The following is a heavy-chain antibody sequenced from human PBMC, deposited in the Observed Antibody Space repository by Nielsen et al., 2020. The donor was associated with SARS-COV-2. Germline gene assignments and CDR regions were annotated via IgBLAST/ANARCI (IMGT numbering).Heavy chain of an antibody. J-gene: IGHJ6*02. D-gene: IGHD2-21*01. CDR1: GGTFSSYA. CDR2: IIPILGIA. V-gene: IGHV1-69*04. CDR3: ELGDVAYYYGMDV. Sequence: SVKVSCKASGGTFSSYAISWVRQAPGQGLEWMGRIIPILGIANYAQKFQGRVTITADKSTSTAYMELSSLRSEDTAVYYCELGDVAYYYGMDVWGQGTTVTVSS.